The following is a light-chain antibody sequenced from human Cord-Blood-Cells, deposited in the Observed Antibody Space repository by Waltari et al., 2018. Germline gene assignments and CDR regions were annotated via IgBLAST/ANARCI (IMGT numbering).Light chain of an antibody. CDR1: SSDVGCYNL. V-gene: IGLV2-23*01. J-gene: IGLJ3*02. CDR2: EGS. Sequence: QSALTQPASVSGSPGQSITISCTGTSSDVGCYNLVSWYQQHPGKAPKLMIYEGSKRPSGVSNRFSGSKSGNPASLTISGLQAEDEADYYCCSYAGSSTWVFGGGTKLTVL. CDR3: CSYAGSSTWV.